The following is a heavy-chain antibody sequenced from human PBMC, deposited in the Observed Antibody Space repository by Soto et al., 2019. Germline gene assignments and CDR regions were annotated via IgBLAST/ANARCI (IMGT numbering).Heavy chain of an antibody. Sequence: SETLSLTCTVSGGSLSSGSYYWSWIRQHPGKGLEWIGYIYYSGSTHYNPSLKSRVTISVDTSKNQFSLKVSSVTAADTAVYYCARNFEMGWFDPWGQGTLVTVSS. J-gene: IGHJ5*02. V-gene: IGHV4-31*03. CDR2: IYYSGST. CDR1: GGSLSSGSYY. D-gene: IGHD3-9*01. CDR3: ARNFEMGWFDP.